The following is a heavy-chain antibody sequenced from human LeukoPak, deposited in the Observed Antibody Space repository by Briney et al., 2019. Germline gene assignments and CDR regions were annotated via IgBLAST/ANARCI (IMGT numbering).Heavy chain of an antibody. V-gene: IGHV3-30*18. J-gene: IGHJ4*02. D-gene: IGHD1-1*01. Sequence: GGSLRLSCAASGLTFSSYGMHWVRQAPGKGLEWVAVISYDGSNKYYADSVKGRFTISRDNSKNTLYLQMNSLRAEDTAVYYCAKNWNYMDYWGQGTLVTVSS. CDR2: ISYDGSNK. CDR3: AKNWNYMDY. CDR1: GLTFSSYG.